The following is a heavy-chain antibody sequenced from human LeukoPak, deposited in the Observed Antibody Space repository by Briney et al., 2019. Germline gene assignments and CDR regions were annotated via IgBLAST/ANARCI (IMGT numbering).Heavy chain of an antibody. CDR3: ARIVDTAISG. Sequence: GGSLRLSCVASGFTFSTYAMSWVRQAQGKGLEWVSGISFSGGSTCYADSVEGRFTISRDNSKNTLYLQMNSLRAEDTAVYYCARIVDTAISGWGQGTLVTVSS. D-gene: IGHD5-18*01. V-gene: IGHV3-23*01. J-gene: IGHJ4*02. CDR1: GFTFSTYA. CDR2: ISFSGGST.